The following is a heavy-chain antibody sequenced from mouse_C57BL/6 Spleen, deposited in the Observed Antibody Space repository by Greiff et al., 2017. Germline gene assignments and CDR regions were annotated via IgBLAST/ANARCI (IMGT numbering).Heavy chain of an antibody. CDR3: TRREDGEGYCDV. D-gene: IGHD1-1*01. Sequence: QVQLQQSGAELVRPGASVTLSCKASGYTFTDYEMHWVKQTPVHGLEWIGAIDPETGGTAYNQKFKGKAILTADTSSSTAYMELRSLTSEDSAVYYFTRREDGEGYCDVWGTGTTVTVSS. J-gene: IGHJ1*03. V-gene: IGHV1-15*01. CDR1: GYTFTDYE. CDR2: IDPETGGT.